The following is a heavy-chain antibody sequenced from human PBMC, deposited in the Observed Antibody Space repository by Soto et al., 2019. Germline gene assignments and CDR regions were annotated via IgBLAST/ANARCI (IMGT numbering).Heavy chain of an antibody. CDR2: IKQDGSEK. CDR1: GFTFSSYW. J-gene: IGHJ6*02. V-gene: IGHV3-7*03. Sequence: GGSLRLSCAASGFTFSSYWMSWVRQAPGKGLEWVANIKQDGSEKYYVDSVKGRFTISRDNAKNSLYLQMNGLRAEDTAVYYCAREVVVVPAAIEYYYYGMDVWGQGTTVTVSS. CDR3: AREVVVVPAAIEYYYYGMDV. D-gene: IGHD2-2*02.